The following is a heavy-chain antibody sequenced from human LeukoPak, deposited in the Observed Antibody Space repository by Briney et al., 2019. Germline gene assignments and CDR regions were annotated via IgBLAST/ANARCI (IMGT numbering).Heavy chain of an antibody. CDR2: IYHSGST. D-gene: IGHD3-3*01. CDR3: ARRSETMYYDFWSGYYRYFDY. V-gene: IGHV4-38-2*01. J-gene: IGHJ4*02. Sequence: SETLSLTCAVSGYSISGGYYWGWIRQPPGKGLEWIGSIYHSGSTYYNPSLKSRVTISVDTSKNQFSLKLSSVTAADTAVYYCARRSETMYYDFWSGYYRYFDYWGQGTLVTVSS. CDR1: GYSISGGYY.